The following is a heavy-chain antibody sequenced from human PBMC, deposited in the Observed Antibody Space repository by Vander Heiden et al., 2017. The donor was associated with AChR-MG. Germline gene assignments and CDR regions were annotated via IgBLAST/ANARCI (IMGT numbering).Heavy chain of an antibody. V-gene: IGHV4-59*01. CDR2: IYYSGST. CDR1: GGSISSYY. J-gene: IGHJ5*02. CDR3: ARATRYYDYVWGSYRLNWFDP. Sequence: QVQLQESGPGLVKPSETLSLTCTVSGGSISSYYWSWIRQPPGKGLEWIGYIYYSGSTNYNPSLKSRGTRSVDTSKNQFSLKLSSVTAADTAVYYCARATRYYDYVWGSYRLNWFDPWGQGTLVTVS. D-gene: IGHD3-16*02.